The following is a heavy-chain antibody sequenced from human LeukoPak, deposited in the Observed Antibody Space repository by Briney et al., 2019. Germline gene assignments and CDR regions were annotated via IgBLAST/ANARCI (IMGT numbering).Heavy chain of an antibody. Sequence: SETLSLTCTVSGGSISSSSYYWGWIRQPPGKGLEWIGSIYCSGSTYYNPSLKSRVTISVDTSKNQFSLKLSSVSAADTAVYYCARVYYSRSYDYWYFDLWGRGTLVTVSS. J-gene: IGHJ2*01. CDR3: ARVYYSRSYDYWYFDL. D-gene: IGHD6-13*01. CDR1: GGSISSSSYY. CDR2: IYCSGST. V-gene: IGHV4-39*07.